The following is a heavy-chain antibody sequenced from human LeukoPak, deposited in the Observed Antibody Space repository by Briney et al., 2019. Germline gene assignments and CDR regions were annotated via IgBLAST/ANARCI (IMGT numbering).Heavy chain of an antibody. V-gene: IGHV3-48*03. Sequence: PGGSLRLSCAAFGFTFSRYEMNWVRQAPGKGLEWVSYISSSGSTIYYADSVKGRFIISRDNAKNSLYLEVNSLRVEDTAVYYCARDGPSGSGWSTDAFDMWGQGTMVSDSS. D-gene: IGHD6-19*01. CDR3: ARDGPSGSGWSTDAFDM. CDR2: ISSSGSTI. CDR1: GFTFSRYE. J-gene: IGHJ3*02.